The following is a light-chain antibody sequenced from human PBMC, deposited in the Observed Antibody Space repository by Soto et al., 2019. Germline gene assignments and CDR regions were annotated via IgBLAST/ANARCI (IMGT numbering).Light chain of an antibody. V-gene: IGLV1-47*01. CDR2: RNA. J-gene: IGLJ2*01. Sequence: QSVLTQPPSASGTPGQRVTISCSGSSSNIGSNSVYWYQQLPGTAPKLLIYRNAQRPLGVPDRFSGFKSGTSASLAISGLRSEDEADYYCAAWDDSLSAVVFGGGTKLTVL. CDR1: SSNIGSNS. CDR3: AAWDDSLSAVV.